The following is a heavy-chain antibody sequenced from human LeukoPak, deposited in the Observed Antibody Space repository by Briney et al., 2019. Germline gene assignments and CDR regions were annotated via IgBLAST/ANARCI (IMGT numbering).Heavy chain of an antibody. Sequence: GGSLRLSCAASGFTFSSYSMNWVRQAPGKGLEWVSSISSSSSYIYYADSVKGRFTISRDNAKNSLYLQMNSLRAEDTAVYYCARSLAVAVPFDYWGQGTLVTASS. J-gene: IGHJ4*02. CDR3: ARSLAVAVPFDY. CDR1: GFTFSSYS. V-gene: IGHV3-21*01. CDR2: ISSSSSYI. D-gene: IGHD6-19*01.